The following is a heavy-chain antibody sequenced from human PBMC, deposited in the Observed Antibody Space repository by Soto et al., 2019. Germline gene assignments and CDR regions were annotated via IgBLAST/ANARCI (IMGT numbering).Heavy chain of an antibody. CDR2: VYSGGST. CDR1: GGSINGFY. CDR3: ARGGRRVAVAGTFDS. Sequence: SETLSLTCIVSGGSINGFYWSWIRQSPGKGLEWIGYVYSGGSTKYNSALKSQVTISVDTSKNQFSLKLTSVTAADTAVYFCARGGRRVAVAGTFDSWGQGTLVTVSS. J-gene: IGHJ4*02. D-gene: IGHD6-19*01. V-gene: IGHV4-59*01.